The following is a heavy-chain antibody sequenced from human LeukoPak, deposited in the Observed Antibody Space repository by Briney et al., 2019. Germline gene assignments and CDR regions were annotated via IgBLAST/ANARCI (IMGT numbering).Heavy chain of an antibody. V-gene: IGHV1-2*02. CDR2: IHPNSGGT. CDR3: ARGDIYWDY. D-gene: IGHD2-15*01. Sequence: ASVKVSCKASGYTFTAYYVHWVRQAPRQGPEWMGWIHPNSGGTKYAQNFQGRVTMTRDTSITTAYMELSSLRSDDTAVYYCARGDIYWDYWGQGTLVTVSS. CDR1: GYTFTAYY. J-gene: IGHJ4*02.